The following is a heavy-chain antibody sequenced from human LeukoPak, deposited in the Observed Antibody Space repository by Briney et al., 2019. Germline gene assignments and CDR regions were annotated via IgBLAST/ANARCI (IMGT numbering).Heavy chain of an antibody. J-gene: IGHJ6*02. CDR3: AKDQDYYYDMDV. Sequence: PGGSLRLSCAASGFTFSSYGMRWVRQAPGKGLEWVEVISYDGSNKYYADSVKGRFTISRDNSKNTLYLQMNSLRAEDTAVYYCAKDQDYYYDMDVWGQGTTVTVSS. V-gene: IGHV3-30*18. CDR1: GFTFSSYG. CDR2: ISYDGSNK.